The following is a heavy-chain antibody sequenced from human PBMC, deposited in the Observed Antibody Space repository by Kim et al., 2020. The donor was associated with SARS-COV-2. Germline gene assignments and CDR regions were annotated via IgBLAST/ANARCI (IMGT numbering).Heavy chain of an antibody. Sequence: DSVKRRFTISRDNSNNPLYLQMNSLRAEDTAVYYCAKAYGSSWYNDYFDFWGQGTLVTVSS. D-gene: IGHD6-13*01. CDR3: AKAYGSSWYNDYFDF. V-gene: IGHV3-23*01. J-gene: IGHJ4*02.